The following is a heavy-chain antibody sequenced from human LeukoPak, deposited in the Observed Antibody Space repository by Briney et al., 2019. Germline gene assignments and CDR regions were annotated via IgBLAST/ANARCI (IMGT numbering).Heavy chain of an antibody. CDR2: INHSGST. CDR3: AIIAAAGRVDY. CDR1: GGSISTSSYY. D-gene: IGHD6-13*01. Sequence: SETLSLTCTVSGGSISTSSYYWSWIRQPPGKGLEWIGEINHSGSTNYNPSLKSRVTISVDTSKNQFSLKLSSVTAADTAVYYCAIIAAAGRVDYWGQGTLVTVSS. V-gene: IGHV4-61*05. J-gene: IGHJ4*02.